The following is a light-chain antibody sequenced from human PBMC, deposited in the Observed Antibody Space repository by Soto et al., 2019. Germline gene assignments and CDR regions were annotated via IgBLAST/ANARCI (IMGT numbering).Light chain of an antibody. CDR1: QSVSSSY. Sequence: EIVLTQSPGTLSLSPGERATLSCRASQSVSSSYLAWYPQKPGQAPRLLIYGASSRATGIPDRFSGSGSGTNFTLTNSRQEPQHFPVYYCKQYGSSPRVPFGQETKVEIK. CDR2: GAS. CDR3: KQYGSSPRVP. J-gene: IGKJ1*01. V-gene: IGKV3-20*01.